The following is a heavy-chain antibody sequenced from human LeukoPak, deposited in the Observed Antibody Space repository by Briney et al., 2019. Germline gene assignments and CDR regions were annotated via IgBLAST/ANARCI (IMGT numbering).Heavy chain of an antibody. J-gene: IGHJ4*02. CDR3: ARGGWDCSSTSCYRLKFDY. Sequence: SETLSLTCAVYGGSFSGYYWSWIRQPPGKGLEWIGEINHSGSTNYNPSLKSRVTTSVDTSKNQCSLKLSSVTAADTAVYYCARGGWDCSSTSCYRLKFDYWGEGTLVTVSS. CDR1: GGSFSGYY. V-gene: IGHV4-34*01. CDR2: INHSGST. D-gene: IGHD2-2*01.